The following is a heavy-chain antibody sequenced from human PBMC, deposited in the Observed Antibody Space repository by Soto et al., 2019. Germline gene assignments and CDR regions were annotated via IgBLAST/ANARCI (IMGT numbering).Heavy chain of an antibody. D-gene: IGHD2-2*01. CDR2: ISAYNGKT. J-gene: IGHJ4*02. Sequence: ASVKVSCKASGYRFSSYGISWVRQAPGQGLGWVGWISAYNGKTNSAQKVQGRLTMTTDTSTGTAYMEMWSLRSDDSAVYYCARVYCPSTSCTPDLSFDYWGQGTLVTVSS. V-gene: IGHV1-18*01. CDR3: ARVYCPSTSCTPDLSFDY. CDR1: GYRFSSYG.